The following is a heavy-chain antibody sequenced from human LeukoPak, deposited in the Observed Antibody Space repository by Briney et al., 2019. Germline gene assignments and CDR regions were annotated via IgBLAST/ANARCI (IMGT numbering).Heavy chain of an antibody. CDR1: GFTFSSHG. CDR3: VRDNAAADGALDY. CDR2: IWYDGSHR. V-gene: IGHV3-33*01. D-gene: IGHD5-24*01. J-gene: IGHJ4*02. Sequence: PGGSLRLSCVASGFTFSSHGMHWVRQAPGKGLEWVAVIWYDGSHRYYPDSVKGRFTISKDNSKNTLFLQTDSVRVDDTAVYYCVRDNAAADGALDYWGQGSLVTVSS.